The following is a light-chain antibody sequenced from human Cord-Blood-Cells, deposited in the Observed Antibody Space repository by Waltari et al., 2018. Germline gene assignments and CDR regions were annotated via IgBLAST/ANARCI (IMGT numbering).Light chain of an antibody. CDR1: QSVSSSY. Sequence: EIVLTQSPATLSLSPGERATRSCGASQSVSSSYLAWYQQKPGLAPRLLIYDAPSRATGIPDRFSGSGSGTDFTLTISRLEPEDFAVYYCQQYGSSPPITFGQGTRLEIK. CDR3: QQYGSSPPIT. J-gene: IGKJ5*01. CDR2: DAP. V-gene: IGKV3D-20*01.